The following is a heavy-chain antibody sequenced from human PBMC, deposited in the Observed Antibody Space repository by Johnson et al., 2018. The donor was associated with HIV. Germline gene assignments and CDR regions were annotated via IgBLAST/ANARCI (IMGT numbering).Heavy chain of an antibody. CDR1: GFTFSNAW. V-gene: IGHV3-66*02. Sequence: VQLVESGGGVVQPGRSLRLSCAASGFTFSNAWMSWVRQAPGKGLEWVSFISGGEDDTYYADSVKGRFTISRDNSKNTLYLQMNSLRAEDTAVYYCARDGGINYFGVVTPEAFDIWGQGTMVTVSS. CDR3: ARDGGINYFGVVTPEAFDI. D-gene: IGHD3-3*01. CDR2: ISGGEDDT. J-gene: IGHJ3*02.